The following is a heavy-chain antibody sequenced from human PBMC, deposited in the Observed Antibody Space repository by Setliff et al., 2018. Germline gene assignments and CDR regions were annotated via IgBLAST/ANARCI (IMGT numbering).Heavy chain of an antibody. V-gene: IGHV3-30*02. CDR1: GFTFSRYG. D-gene: IGHD2-21*01. CDR2: IRYDGSNK. CDR3: AKDSLEVVIALHGMDV. Sequence: GESLKLSCAASGFTFSRYGMYWVRQAPGKGLEWVAFIRYDGSNKYYADSVRGRFTISRDKSKNTLYLQMNSLRDEDTAVYYCAKDSLEVVIALHGMDVWGQGTTVT. J-gene: IGHJ6*02.